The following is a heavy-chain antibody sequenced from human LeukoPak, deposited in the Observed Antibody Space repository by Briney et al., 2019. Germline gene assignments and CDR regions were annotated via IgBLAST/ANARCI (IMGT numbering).Heavy chain of an antibody. J-gene: IGHJ3*02. V-gene: IGHV5-51*03. CDR3: ARLKLQLVRGTFEI. CDR1: GYTFSDYW. CDR2: IYPGDSDT. Sequence: PGESLKISCQTSGYTFSDYWIGWVRQMPGKGLDWMGLIYPGDSDTRYSPSLQGHVVISVDKSVNTAFLQWSNLTASDTAMYYCARLKLQLVRGTFEIWGQGTMVIVSS. D-gene: IGHD3-10*01.